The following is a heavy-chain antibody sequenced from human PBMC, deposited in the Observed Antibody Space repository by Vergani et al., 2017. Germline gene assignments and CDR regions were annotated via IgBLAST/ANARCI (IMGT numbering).Heavy chain of an antibody. J-gene: IGHJ4*02. CDR3: ARAGGFLEWLSPPDY. CDR2: IYYSGST. CDR1: GGSISSSSYY. V-gene: IGHV4-39*07. Sequence: QLQLQESGPGLVKPSETLSLTCTVSGGSISSSSYYWGWIRQPPGKGREGIGSIYYSGSTYYNPSLKSRVTISVDTSKNQFSLKLSSVTAADTAVYYFARAGGFLEWLSPPDYWGQGTLVTVSS. D-gene: IGHD3-3*01.